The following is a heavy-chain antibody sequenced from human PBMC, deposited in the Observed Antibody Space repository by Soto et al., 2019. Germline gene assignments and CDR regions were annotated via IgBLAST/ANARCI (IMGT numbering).Heavy chain of an antibody. Sequence: EVQLLESGGGLVQPGGSLRLSCAASGFPFSSYAMSWVRHAPDKGLEWVSAIGFTGDSTFYADSVKGRFTISRDNSKNTVLLQMNSLRAGETAVNFCAGGFSSSSFYFDYWGQGTLVTVSS. D-gene: IGHD6-6*01. V-gene: IGHV3-23*01. J-gene: IGHJ4*02. CDR2: IGFTGDST. CDR1: GFPFSSYA. CDR3: AGGFSSSSFYFDY.